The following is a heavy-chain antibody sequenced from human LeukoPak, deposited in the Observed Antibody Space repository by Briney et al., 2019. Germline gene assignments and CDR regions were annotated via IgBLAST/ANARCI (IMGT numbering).Heavy chain of an antibody. CDR2: MNPNSGNT. V-gene: IGHV1-8*03. CDR3: ARGPPVPGDFDY. Sequence: ASVKVSCKASGYTFTSYDINWVRQATGQGLEWMGWMNPNSGNTGYAQKFQGRVTITRNTSISTAYMELSSLRSEDTAVYYCARGPPVPGDFDYLGQGTLVTVSS. J-gene: IGHJ4*02. CDR1: GYTFTSYD. D-gene: IGHD7-27*01.